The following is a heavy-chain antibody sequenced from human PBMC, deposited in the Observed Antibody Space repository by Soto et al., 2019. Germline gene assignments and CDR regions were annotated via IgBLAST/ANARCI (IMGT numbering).Heavy chain of an antibody. J-gene: IGHJ1*01. D-gene: IGHD2-15*01. V-gene: IGHV4-39*01. CDR1: GGSISSSSYY. Sequence: QLQLQESGPGLVKPSETLSLTCTVSGGSISSSSYYWGWIRQPPGKGLEWIGGIYYSGSTYYNPSLKSRVTISVDTYKNQCSPKLSSVTAADTAVYYWASHTPAISFSEHWGQGTLVTVSS. CDR2: IYYSGST. CDR3: ASHTPAISFSEH.